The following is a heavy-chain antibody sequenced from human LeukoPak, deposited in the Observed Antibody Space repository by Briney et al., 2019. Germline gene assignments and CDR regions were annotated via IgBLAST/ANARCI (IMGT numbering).Heavy chain of an antibody. CDR3: VKDTGYSSGWYTS. J-gene: IGHJ4*02. CDR2: IGSSGTVT. D-gene: IGHD6-19*01. V-gene: IGHV3-48*01. CDR1: GFTFRTYS. Sequence: PGGSLRLSCAASGFTFRTYSMSWVRQAPGKELEWISYIGSSGTVTHYADSVKGRFNISRDNANNSVILQMNSLRAEDTAVYYCVKDTGYSSGWYTSWGQGTLVTVSS.